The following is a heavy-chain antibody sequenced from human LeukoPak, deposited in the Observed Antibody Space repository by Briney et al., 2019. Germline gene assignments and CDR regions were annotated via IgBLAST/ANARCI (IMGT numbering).Heavy chain of an antibody. J-gene: IGHJ4*02. CDR1: GFTFSSYG. CDR3: ARVGSGYTVDY. D-gene: IGHD3-10*01. V-gene: IGHV3-33*01. CDR2: IWYDGSNK. Sequence: GGPLRLSCAASGFTFSSYGMHWVRQAPGKGLEWVSIIWYDGSNKYYADSVKGRFTVSRDNSKNTLFLQMNSLRVEDTAVYYCARVGSGYTVDYWGQGTLVTVSS.